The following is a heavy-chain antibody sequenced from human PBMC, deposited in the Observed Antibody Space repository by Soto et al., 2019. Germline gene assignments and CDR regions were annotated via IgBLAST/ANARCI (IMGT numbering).Heavy chain of an antibody. CDR3: ATPPGGGGY. CDR1: GFTVSNNY. CDR2: IYSGGYT. D-gene: IGHD3-10*01. J-gene: IGHJ4*02. V-gene: IGHV3-53*01. Sequence: EVQLVESGGGLIQPGGSLRLSCAVSGFTVSNNYMSWVRQAPGKGLEGVSVIYSGGYTAYGDSVKGRFTISRDNSKNTLSLQINARGPHAGGVFYWATPPGGGGYGGQGTLVTVSS.